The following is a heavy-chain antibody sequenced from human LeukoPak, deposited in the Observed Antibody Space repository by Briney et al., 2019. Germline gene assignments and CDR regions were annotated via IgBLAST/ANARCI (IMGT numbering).Heavy chain of an antibody. CDR1: GFTFSTYS. J-gene: IGHJ5*02. Sequence: GGSLRLSCAASGFTFSTYSMNWVRQAPGKGLEWVSSISSSSSYIYYADSVRGRFTISRDDSKNSLYLQMNSLRAEDTAVYYCARSDITWSGYLNWFDPWGQGTLVTVSS. CDR3: ARSDITWSGYLNWFDP. CDR2: ISSSSSYI. V-gene: IGHV3-21*01. D-gene: IGHD3-3*01.